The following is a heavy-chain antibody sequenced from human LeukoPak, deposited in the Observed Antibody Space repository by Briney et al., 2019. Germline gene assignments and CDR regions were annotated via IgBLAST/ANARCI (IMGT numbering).Heavy chain of an antibody. CDR2: IYSGVST. V-gene: IGHV3-66*02. CDR1: GFTVSSNY. J-gene: IGHJ4*02. CDR3: ARGEMATIPIDY. Sequence: QPGGSLRLSCAASGFTVSSNYMSWVRQAPGKGLEWVSVIYSGVSTYYADSVKGRFTISRDNSKNTLYLQMNSLRAEDTAVYYCARGEMATIPIDYWGQGTLVTVSS. D-gene: IGHD5-24*01.